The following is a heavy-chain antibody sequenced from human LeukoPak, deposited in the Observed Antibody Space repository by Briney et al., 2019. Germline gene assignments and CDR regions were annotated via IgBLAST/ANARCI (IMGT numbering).Heavy chain of an antibody. CDR1: GNSFINYW. D-gene: IGHD3-22*01. Sequence: NHGESLKISCKGSGNSFINYWIGWVRQMPGKGLEWMGRIDPSDSYTNYSPSFQGHVTISADKSISTAYLQWSSLKASDTAMYYCARHPLQEDSSGYFYYYYYGMDVWGQGTTVTVSS. V-gene: IGHV5-10-1*01. CDR2: IDPSDSYT. CDR3: ARHPLQEDSSGYFYYYYYGMDV. J-gene: IGHJ6*02.